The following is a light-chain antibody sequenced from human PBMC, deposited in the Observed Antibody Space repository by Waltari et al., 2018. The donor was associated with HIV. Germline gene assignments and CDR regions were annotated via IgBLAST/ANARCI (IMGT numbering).Light chain of an antibody. CDR2: GNT. J-gene: IGLJ3*02. Sequence: QSVLTQPPSVSGAPGRKVTISCTGSNPTIGPGYDLYCYQQCPGTAPKVLIYGNTNRPSGVPDRFSASKSGNSASLAITGLQAADEGDYYCQSYDNGLNGWVFGGGTKLTV. V-gene: IGLV1-40*01. CDR3: QSYDNGLNGWV. CDR1: NPTIGPGYD.